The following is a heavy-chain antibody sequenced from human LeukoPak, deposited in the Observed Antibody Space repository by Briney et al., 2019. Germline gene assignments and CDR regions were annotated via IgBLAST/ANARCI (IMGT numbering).Heavy chain of an antibody. CDR3: AKAPTVTTLILDY. Sequence: AGGSLRLSCAASGFTFSSYAMSWVRQAPGKGLEWVSAISGSGGSTYYADSVKGRFTISRDNSKNTLYLQMNSLRAEDTAVYYCAKAPTVTTLILDYWGQGTLATVSS. CDR2: ISGSGGST. D-gene: IGHD4-17*01. CDR1: GFTFSSYA. J-gene: IGHJ4*02. V-gene: IGHV3-23*01.